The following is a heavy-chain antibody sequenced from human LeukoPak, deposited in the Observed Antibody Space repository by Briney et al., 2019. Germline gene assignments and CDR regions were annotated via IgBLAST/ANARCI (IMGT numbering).Heavy chain of an antibody. CDR3: ARGSSGWWGVPFDY. CDR1: GYTFTSYY. V-gene: IGHV1-69*04. D-gene: IGHD6-19*01. J-gene: IGHJ4*02. CDR2: IIPILGIA. Sequence: SVKVSCKASGYTFTSYYMHWVRQAPGQGLEWMGRIIPILGIANYAQKFQGRVTITADKSTSTAYMELSSLRSEDTAVYYCARGSSGWWGVPFDYWGQGTLVTVSS.